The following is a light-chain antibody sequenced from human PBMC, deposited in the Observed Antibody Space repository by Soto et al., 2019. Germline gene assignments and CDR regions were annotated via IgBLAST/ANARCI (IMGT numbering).Light chain of an antibody. CDR2: DAF. Sequence: EIVLTQSPATLSLSPGEGATLSCRASQSVSTFLAWYQQKPGQAPRLLTYDAFNRATGIPARFSGSGSGTDFTLTISSLEPEDFAVYYCQQRANWPITFGQGTRLDMK. CDR1: QSVSTF. V-gene: IGKV3-11*01. CDR3: QQRANWPIT. J-gene: IGKJ5*01.